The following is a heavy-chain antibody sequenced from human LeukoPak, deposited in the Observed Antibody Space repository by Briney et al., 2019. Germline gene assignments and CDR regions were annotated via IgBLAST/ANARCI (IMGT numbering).Heavy chain of an antibody. CDR1: GFTFTTYW. CDR3: ARGFDGYYGFDL. V-gene: IGHV3-7*05. D-gene: IGHD5-24*01. J-gene: IGHJ3*01. Sequence: PGGSLRLSCAASGFTFTTYWMSWVRQAPGKGLEWVANINQDGVEKYYVASERGRLTISRDNAKNSMYVQMNSLRAEDTAVYYCARGFDGYYGFDLWGQGTMVTV. CDR2: INQDGVEK.